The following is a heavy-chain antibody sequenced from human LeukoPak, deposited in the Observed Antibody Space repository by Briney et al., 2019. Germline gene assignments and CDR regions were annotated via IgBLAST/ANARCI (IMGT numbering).Heavy chain of an antibody. D-gene: IGHD2-15*01. CDR2: IYYSGIT. V-gene: IGHV4-59*01. J-gene: IGHJ3*02. CDR1: GGSISSYY. Sequence: SETLSLTFNVSGGSISSYYWSWIRQPPGKGLEWIGYIYYSGITNYNPPLKSRVALPVGTSENQFPLKLSSVTAADTAGYYCARGGRIAHVAFDIWRQKTRVTASS. CDR3: ARGGRIAHVAFDI.